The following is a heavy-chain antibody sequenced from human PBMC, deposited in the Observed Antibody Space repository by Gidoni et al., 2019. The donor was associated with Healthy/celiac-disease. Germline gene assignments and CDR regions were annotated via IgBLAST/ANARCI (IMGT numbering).Heavy chain of an antibody. CDR3: TRLDGSVDY. J-gene: IGHJ4*02. CDR2: IRSKANSYAT. Sequence: EVQLVESGGGLVQPGGSLKLSCAASGFTFSGSAMHWVRQASGKGLEWVGRIRSKANSYATAYAASVKGRFTISRDDSKNTAYLQMNSLKTEDTAVYYCTRLDGSVDYWGQGTLVTVSS. CDR1: GFTFSGSA. V-gene: IGHV3-73*01. D-gene: IGHD3-10*01.